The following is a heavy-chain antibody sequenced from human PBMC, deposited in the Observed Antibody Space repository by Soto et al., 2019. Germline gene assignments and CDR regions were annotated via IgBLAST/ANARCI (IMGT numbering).Heavy chain of an antibody. J-gene: IGHJ4*02. V-gene: IGHV4-59*08. CDR3: ARRARLTFDY. CDR1: GGSISSYY. CDR2: IYYSGST. Sequence: PSETLSLTCTVSGGSISSYYWSWIRQPPGKRLEWIGYIYYSGSTNYNPSLKSRVTISVDTSKNQFSLKLSSVTAADTAVYYCARRARLTFDYWGQGTLVTVSS.